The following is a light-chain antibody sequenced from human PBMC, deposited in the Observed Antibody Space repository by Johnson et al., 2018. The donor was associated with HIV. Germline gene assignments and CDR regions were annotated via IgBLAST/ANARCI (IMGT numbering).Light chain of an antibody. CDR2: DNT. Sequence: QSVLTQPPSVSAAPGQKVTISCSGSNSNIGNNYVSWYQQLPGTAPKLLIYDNTKRPSGIHDRFSGSKSGTSATLGITGLQTGDEADYYCGTWDSSLSAYVVGTGTKVTVL. V-gene: IGLV1-51*01. J-gene: IGLJ1*01. CDR1: NSNIGNNY. CDR3: GTWDSSLSAYV.